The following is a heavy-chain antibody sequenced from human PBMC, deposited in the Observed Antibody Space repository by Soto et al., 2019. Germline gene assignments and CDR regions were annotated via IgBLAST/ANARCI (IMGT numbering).Heavy chain of an antibody. Sequence: KPSETLSLTCTVSGGSISSGDYYWSWIRQPPGKGLEWIGYIYYSGSTYYNPSLKSRVTISVDTSKNQFSLKLSSVTAADTAVYYCARIRFGYDSSGYDYWGQGTLVTVSS. J-gene: IGHJ4*02. CDR2: IYYSGST. D-gene: IGHD3-22*01. CDR3: ARIRFGYDSSGYDY. V-gene: IGHV4-30-4*01. CDR1: GGSISSGDYY.